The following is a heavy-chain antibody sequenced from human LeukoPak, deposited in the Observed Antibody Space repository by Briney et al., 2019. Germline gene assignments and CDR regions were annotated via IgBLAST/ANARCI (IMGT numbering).Heavy chain of an antibody. CDR2: IYYSGST. D-gene: IGHD2-21*01. J-gene: IGHJ2*01. Sequence: SETLSLTCTVSGGSISSSSYYWSWIRQPPGKGLEWIGYIYYSGSTNYNPSLKSRVTISVDTSKNQFSLKLSSVTAADTAVYYCARRAYCGGDGNCGYFDLWGRGTLVTVSS. CDR1: GGSISSSSYY. CDR3: ARRAYCGGDGNCGYFDL. V-gene: IGHV4-61*05.